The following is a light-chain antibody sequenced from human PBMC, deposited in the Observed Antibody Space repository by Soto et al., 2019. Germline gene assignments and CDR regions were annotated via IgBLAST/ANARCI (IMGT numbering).Light chain of an antibody. CDR3: QRYNRAPPT. V-gene: IGKV1-27*01. J-gene: IGKJ1*01. Sequence: DIQMTQSPSSLSASVGDRVIITCQASQDINKHLAWYQQKPGKVPNLLIWAASTWQSGDPPRFSGSESGTYFNLTISSLQAEDVATYYCQRYNRAPPTLGKGTKVEIK. CDR1: QDINKH. CDR2: AAS.